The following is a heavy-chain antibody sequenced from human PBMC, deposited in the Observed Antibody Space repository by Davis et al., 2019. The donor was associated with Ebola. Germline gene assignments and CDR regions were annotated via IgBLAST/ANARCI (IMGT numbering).Heavy chain of an antibody. Sequence: ASVKVSCKASGYTFTAYHMHWVRQAPGQGLEWMGRMNPHSGGTNYAQTFQGRVTMISDTSISTAYMKLSRLTYDDTAVYYCARLCSSSCPNDYWGQGTLVTVSS. CDR1: GYTFTAYH. CDR2: MNPHSGGT. D-gene: IGHD6-13*01. V-gene: IGHV1-2*06. CDR3: ARLCSSSCPNDY. J-gene: IGHJ4*02.